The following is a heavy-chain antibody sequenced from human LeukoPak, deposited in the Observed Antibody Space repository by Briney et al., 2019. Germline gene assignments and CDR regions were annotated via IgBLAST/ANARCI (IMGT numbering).Heavy chain of an antibody. J-gene: IGHJ3*02. CDR3: ASSMIVAYDAFDI. V-gene: IGHV1-2*02. Sequence: ASVKVSCKVSGYTFRNYGISWVRQAPGQGLEWMGWINPNSGGTNYAQKFQGRVTMTRDTSISTAYMELSRLRSDDTAVYYCASSMIVAYDAFDIWGQGTMVTVSS. D-gene: IGHD3-22*01. CDR1: GYTFRNYG. CDR2: INPNSGGT.